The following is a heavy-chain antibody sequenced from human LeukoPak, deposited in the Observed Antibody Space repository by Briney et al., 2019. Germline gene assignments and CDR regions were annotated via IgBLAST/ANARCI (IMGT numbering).Heavy chain of an antibody. CDR1: GFTFTSSA. D-gene: IGHD3-22*01. J-gene: IGHJ5*02. V-gene: IGHV1-58*02. Sequence: GASVKVSCKASGFTFTSSAMQWVRQARGQRLEWIGWIVVGSGNTNYAQKFQERVTITRDMSTSTAYMELSSLRSEDTAVYYCAAGAYYYDSSGYPTAWDWFDPWGQGTLVTVSS. CDR3: AAGAYYYDSSGYPTAWDWFDP. CDR2: IVVGSGNT.